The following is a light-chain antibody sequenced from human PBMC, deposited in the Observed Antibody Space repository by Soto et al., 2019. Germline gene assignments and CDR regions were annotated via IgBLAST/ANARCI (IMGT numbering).Light chain of an antibody. CDR2: EIS. CDR1: SSDVGGYNY. V-gene: IGLV2-8*01. J-gene: IGLJ1*01. Sequence: QSALTQPPSASGSPGQSVTISCAGTSSDVGGYNYVSWYQQHPGKAPKLMIYEISKRPSGVPDRFSGSKSGNTASLTVSGLQAEDEADYYCSSYAASNNFGVFRSGTKVPVL. CDR3: SSYAASNNFGV.